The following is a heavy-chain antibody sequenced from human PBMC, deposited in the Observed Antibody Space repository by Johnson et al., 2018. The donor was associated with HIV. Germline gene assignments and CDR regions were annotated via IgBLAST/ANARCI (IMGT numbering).Heavy chain of an antibody. Sequence: QMQLVESGGGLVQPGRSLRLSCAASGITFSSYAMHWVRQAPGKGLEWVAVISYDGSNKYYADSVKGRFTISRDNSKNTLYLQMNSLRAEDTAVYYCARDQDWGYYDSTAFDIWGQGTMVTVSS. CDR1: GITFSSYA. CDR2: ISYDGSNK. V-gene: IGHV3-30*04. CDR3: ARDQDWGYYDSTAFDI. J-gene: IGHJ3*02. D-gene: IGHD3-22*01.